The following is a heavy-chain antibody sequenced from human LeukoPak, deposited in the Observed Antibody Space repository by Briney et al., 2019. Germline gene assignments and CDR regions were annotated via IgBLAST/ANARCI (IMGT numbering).Heavy chain of an antibody. D-gene: IGHD3-22*01. Sequence: GGSLRLSCEASGFTFGSHAMYWVRQAPGKGLEWVSSISSSSSYIYYADSVKGRFTISRDNAKNSLYLQMNSLRAEDTAVYYCARTLGKIVVVITRAFDIWGQGTMVTVSS. V-gene: IGHV3-21*01. CDR2: ISSSSSYI. CDR1: GFTFGSHA. J-gene: IGHJ3*02. CDR3: ARTLGKIVVVITRAFDI.